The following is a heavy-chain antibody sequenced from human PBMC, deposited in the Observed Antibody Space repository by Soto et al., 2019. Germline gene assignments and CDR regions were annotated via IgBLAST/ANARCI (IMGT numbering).Heavy chain of an antibody. V-gene: IGHV1-69*02. J-gene: IGHJ4*02. CDR2: IIPILGIA. CDR1: GGTFSSYT. D-gene: IGHD3-3*01. Sequence: QVQLVHSGAEVKKPGSSVKVSCKASGGTFSSYTISWVRQAPGQGLEWMGRIIPILGIANYAQKFQGRVTITADKSTSTAYMELSSLRSEDTAVYYCARGKEDDFWSGYYLDYWGQGTLVTVSS. CDR3: ARGKEDDFWSGYYLDY.